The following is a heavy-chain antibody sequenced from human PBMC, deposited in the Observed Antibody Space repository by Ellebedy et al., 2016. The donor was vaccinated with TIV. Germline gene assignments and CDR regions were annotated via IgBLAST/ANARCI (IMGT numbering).Heavy chain of an antibody. D-gene: IGHD3-3*02. V-gene: IGHV1-2*02. CDR1: GYTFTAYH. CDR3: AAFPYISTSSAF. J-gene: IGHJ4*02. Sequence: ASVKVSCKASGYTFTAYHIHWVRQAPGQGLEWMGWINPNSGGTNYAQKFQGRVTMTRDMSISTGYMELSGLKSDDTAVYYCAAFPYISTSSAFWGQGTLVTVSS. CDR2: INPNSGGT.